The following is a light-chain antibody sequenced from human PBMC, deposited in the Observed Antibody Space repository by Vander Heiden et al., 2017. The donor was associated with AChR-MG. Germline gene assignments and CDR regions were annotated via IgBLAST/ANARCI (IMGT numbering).Light chain of an antibody. J-gene: IGKJ4*01. Sequence: QLTHCPSALAAAGGDRVTITCQGSQDISNYVKWYQQKPGKAPKLLIYDASNLETGVPSRFSGSGSGTDFTFTISSLQPEDIATYYCQQYDNLPRTFGGGTKVEIK. V-gene: IGKV1-33*01. CDR3: QQYDNLPRT. CDR2: DAS. CDR1: QDISNY.